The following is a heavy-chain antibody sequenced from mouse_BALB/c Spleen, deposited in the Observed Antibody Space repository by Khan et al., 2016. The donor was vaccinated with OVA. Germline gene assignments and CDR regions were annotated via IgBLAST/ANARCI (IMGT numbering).Heavy chain of an antibody. CDR2: VNPNTGGS. D-gene: IGHD1-2*01. CDR1: GYSFTLYY. J-gene: IGHJ3*01. Sequence: EVELVESGPDLVKPGASVKISCKASGYSFTLYYMTWVKQSHGKSLEWIGRVNPNTGGSDYNQEFKGKAILTVDKSSNTAYMELHSLTSEDSAVDYCARRYGFFAYWGQGTLVTVSA. CDR3: ARRYGFFAY. V-gene: IGHV1-26*01.